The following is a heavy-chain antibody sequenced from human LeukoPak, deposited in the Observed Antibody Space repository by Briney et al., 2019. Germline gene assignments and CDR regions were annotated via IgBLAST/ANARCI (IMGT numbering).Heavy chain of an antibody. Sequence: GGSLRLSCAASGFSFRIYTMNWVRQAPGKGLECLSSINSGSNYIYYADSVKGRFTISRDNAKNSLYLQMNSLRAEDTAVYYCARAYYNSGTSHFDFWGRGTLITVSS. CDR2: INSGSNYI. V-gene: IGHV3-21*01. J-gene: IGHJ4*02. CDR1: GFSFRIYT. CDR3: ARAYYNSGTSHFDF. D-gene: IGHD3-10*01.